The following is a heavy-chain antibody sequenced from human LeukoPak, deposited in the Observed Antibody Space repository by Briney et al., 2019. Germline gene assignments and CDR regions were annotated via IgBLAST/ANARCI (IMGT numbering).Heavy chain of an antibody. CDR3: ARGIAVAGYYFDY. D-gene: IGHD6-19*01. Sequence: SVKVSCKASGGTLSSYAISWLRQAPAQGLEWMGGIIPIFGTANYAQKFQGRVTITTDECTSTAYIELSSLRSEDTAVYSCARGIAVAGYYFDYWGQGTLVTVSS. CDR2: IIPIFGTA. J-gene: IGHJ4*02. CDR1: GGTLSSYA. V-gene: IGHV1-69*05.